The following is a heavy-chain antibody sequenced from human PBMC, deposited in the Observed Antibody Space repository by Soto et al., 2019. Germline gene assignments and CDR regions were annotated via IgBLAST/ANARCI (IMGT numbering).Heavy chain of an antibody. D-gene: IGHD3-3*01. CDR1: GFTFSSYW. CDR2: INSDGSST. Sequence: PGGSRRLSCAASGFTFSSYWMHWVRQAPGKGPVWVSRINSDGSSTSYADSVKGRFTISRDNAKKTLYLQMNSLRAADTAVYYCARDSIFRVALPPHWFDPWGQGTLVTVSS. J-gene: IGHJ5*02. CDR3: ARDSIFRVALPPHWFDP. V-gene: IGHV3-74*01.